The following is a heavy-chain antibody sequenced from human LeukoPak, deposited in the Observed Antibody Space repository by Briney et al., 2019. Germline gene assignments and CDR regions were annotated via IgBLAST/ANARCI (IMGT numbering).Heavy chain of an antibody. CDR1: GGSISSYY. J-gene: IGHJ2*01. CDR3: GRRTYYDTLTGYKYWYFDR. Sequence: PSETLSLTCTVSGGSISSYYWSWIRQPPGKGLEWIGYINYRGSTDYNPSLKSRVTFSVDTSKNQFSLRLTSVTAADTDVYYCGRRTYYDTLTGYKYWYFDRWGRGTLVTVSS. D-gene: IGHD3-9*01. CDR2: INYRGST. V-gene: IGHV4-59*01.